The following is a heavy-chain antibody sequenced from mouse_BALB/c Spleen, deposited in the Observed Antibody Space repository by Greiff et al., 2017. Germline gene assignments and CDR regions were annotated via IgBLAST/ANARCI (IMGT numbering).Heavy chain of an antibody. Sequence: VQLKQSGPGLVKPSQSLSLTCSVTGYSITSGYYWNWIRQFPGNKLEWMGYISYDGSNNYNPSLKNRISITRDTSKNQFFLKLNSVTTEDTATYYCARDQNLDDWGQGTTLTVSS. J-gene: IGHJ2*01. CDR2: ISYDGSN. CDR1: GYSITSGYY. CDR3: ARDQNLDD. V-gene: IGHV3-6*02.